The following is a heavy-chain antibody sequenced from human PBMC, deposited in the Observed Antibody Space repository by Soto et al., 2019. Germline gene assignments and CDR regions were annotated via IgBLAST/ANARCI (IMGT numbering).Heavy chain of an antibody. CDR1: GFTFSSYA. CDR2: ISGSGGST. Sequence: PGGSLRLSCAASGFTFSSYAMSWVRQAPGKGLEWVSAISGSGGSTYYADSVKGRFTISRDNSKNTLYLQMNSLRAEDTAVYYCARGPFGCWARWASYYYGMDVWGQGTTVTVSS. D-gene: IGHD3-9*01. J-gene: IGHJ6*02. V-gene: IGHV3-23*01. CDR3: ARGPFGCWARWASYYYGMDV.